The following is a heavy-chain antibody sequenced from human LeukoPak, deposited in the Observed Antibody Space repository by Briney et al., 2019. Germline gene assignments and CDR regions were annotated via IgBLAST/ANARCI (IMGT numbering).Heavy chain of an antibody. CDR1: GGSISSSYW. CDR2: VYHSVST. CDR3: ARVYYYYYMDV. V-gene: IGHV4-4*02. J-gene: IGHJ6*03. Sequence: SGTLSLTCAVSGGSISSSYWWSWVRQPPGKGLEWIGEVYHSVSTNYYPSLKSRVTISVDTSKNQFSLKLSSVTAADTAVYYCARVYYYYYMDVWGKGTTVTISS.